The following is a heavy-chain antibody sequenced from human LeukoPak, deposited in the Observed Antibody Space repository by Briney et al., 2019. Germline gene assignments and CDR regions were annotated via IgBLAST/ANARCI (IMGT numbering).Heavy chain of an antibody. D-gene: IGHD5-24*01. V-gene: IGHV3-66*01. Sequence: GGSLRLSCAASGFTVSSNYMSWVRQAPGKGLEWVSVIYSGGSTYYADSVKGRFTISRDNSKNTLYLQMNSLRAEDTAVYYCASIQRWLQLGYYYYYMDVWGKGTTVTISS. CDR3: ASIQRWLQLGYYYYYMDV. CDR1: GFTVSSNY. CDR2: IYSGGST. J-gene: IGHJ6*03.